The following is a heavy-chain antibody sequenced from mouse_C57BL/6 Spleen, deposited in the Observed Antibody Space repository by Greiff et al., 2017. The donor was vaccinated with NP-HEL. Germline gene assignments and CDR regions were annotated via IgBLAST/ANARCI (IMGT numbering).Heavy chain of an antibody. J-gene: IGHJ2*01. Sequence: QVQLQQPGAELVRPGSSVKLSCKASGYTFTSYWLDWVKQRPGQGLEWIGNIYPSDSETHYNQKFKDKATLTVDKSSSTDYMQLSSLTSEDSAVYYCARGSSGSPDYWGQGTTLTVSS. CDR3: ARGSSGSPDY. V-gene: IGHV1-61*01. CDR1: GYTFTSYW. CDR2: IYPSDSET. D-gene: IGHD3-2*02.